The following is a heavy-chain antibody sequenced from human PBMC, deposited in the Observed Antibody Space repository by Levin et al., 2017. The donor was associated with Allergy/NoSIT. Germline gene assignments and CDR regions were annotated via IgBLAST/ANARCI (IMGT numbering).Heavy chain of an antibody. CDR1: GYTFRSYG. CDR2: ISGDNGNT. V-gene: IGHV1-18*01. D-gene: IGHD3-16*01. J-gene: IGHJ6*02. CDR3: ARDDTVGVRDHYYYGLDV. Sequence: GESLKISCKASGYTFRSYGISWVRQAPGQGLEWMGWISGDNGNTSYAQKLQGRVTMTTDTSTSTAYLELRSLRSDDTAVYYCARDDTVGVRDHYYYGLDVWGQGTTVTVSS.